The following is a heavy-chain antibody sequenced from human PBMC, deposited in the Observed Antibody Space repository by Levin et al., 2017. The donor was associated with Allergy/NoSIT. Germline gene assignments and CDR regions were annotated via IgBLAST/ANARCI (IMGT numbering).Heavy chain of an antibody. CDR2: INPNSGGT. CDR1: GYTFTGYY. V-gene: IGHV1-2*02. Sequence: ASVKVSCKASGYTFTGYYMHWVRQAPGQGLEWMGWINPNSGGTNYAQKFQGRVTMTRDTSISTAYMELSRLRSDDTAVYYCARTKRSSSGWYRGAVNDYWGQGTLVTVSS. CDR3: ARTKRSSSGWYRGAVNDY. D-gene: IGHD6-19*01. J-gene: IGHJ4*02.